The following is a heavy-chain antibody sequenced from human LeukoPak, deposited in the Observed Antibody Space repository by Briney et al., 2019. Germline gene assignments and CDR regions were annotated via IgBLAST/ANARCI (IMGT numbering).Heavy chain of an antibody. J-gene: IGHJ5*02. D-gene: IGHD3-10*01. CDR3: GSGGPYGSGFDP. CDR2: INPNSGGT. Sequence: ASVKVSCKASGYTFTGNYMHWVRQAPGQGLEWMGWINPNSGGTNYAQKFQGRVTMTRDTSISTAYKELSRLRSDDRAVYYCGSGGPYGSGFDPWGQGTLVTVSS. V-gene: IGHV1-2*02. CDR1: GYTFTGNY.